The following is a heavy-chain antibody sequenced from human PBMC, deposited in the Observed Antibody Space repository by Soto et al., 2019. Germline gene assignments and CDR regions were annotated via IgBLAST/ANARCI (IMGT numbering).Heavy chain of an antibody. V-gene: IGHV4-30-2*01. CDR3: ARLDAYNSFDS. J-gene: IGHJ4*02. D-gene: IGHD2-2*01. Sequence: KTSETLSLTCAVSGDSISSGGYYWSWVRQPPGKGLEWMGYIFDNGATFYNPSLESRVTISVDRSKNHFSLRLTSLTAADTAMYYCARLDAYNSFDSWGQGTLVTVSS. CDR1: GDSISSGGYY. CDR2: IFDNGAT.